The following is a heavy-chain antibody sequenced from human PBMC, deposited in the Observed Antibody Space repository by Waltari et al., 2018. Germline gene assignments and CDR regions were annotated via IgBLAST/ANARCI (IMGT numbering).Heavy chain of an antibody. CDR2: INSDESST. CDR3: ASQNGGNSWWLDP. V-gene: IGHV3-74*01. J-gene: IGHJ5*02. D-gene: IGHD2-21*02. CDR1: EFTFGGYW. Sequence: EVQLVESGGGLVQPGGSLRLSCAASEFTFGGYWMPWVRQAPGKGLVWVSRINSDESSTSYADSVKGRFTISRDNAKNTLYLQMNSLRAEDTAVYYCASQNGGNSWWLDPWGQGTLVTVSS.